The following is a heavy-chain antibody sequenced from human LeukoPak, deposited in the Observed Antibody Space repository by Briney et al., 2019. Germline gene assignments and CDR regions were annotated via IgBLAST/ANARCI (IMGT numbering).Heavy chain of an antibody. V-gene: IGHV3-30-3*01. CDR2: ISYDGSNK. J-gene: IGHJ4*02. CDR1: GFTFSSYA. Sequence: GRSLRLSCAASGFTFSSYAMHWVRQAPGKGLEWVAVISYDGSNKYYADSVKGRFTISRDNAKNSLYLQMNSLRAEDMALYYCAKDMCSGGSCYAYFDYWGQGTLVTVSS. D-gene: IGHD2-15*01. CDR3: AKDMCSGGSCYAYFDY.